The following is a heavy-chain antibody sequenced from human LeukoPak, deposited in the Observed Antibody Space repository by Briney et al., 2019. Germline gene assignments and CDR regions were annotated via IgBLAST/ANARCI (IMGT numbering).Heavy chain of an antibody. V-gene: IGHV4-39*07. CDR2: IYYSGST. J-gene: IGHJ6*03. D-gene: IGHD5-18*01. CDR3: ARRRPGSYGYYYYYMDV. CDR1: GGSISSSSYY. Sequence: SETLSLTCTVSGGSISSSSYYWGWIRQPPGEGLEWIGSIYYSGSTYYNPSLKSRVTISLDTSRNQFSLKLSSVTAADTAVYYCARRRPGSYGYYYYYMDVWGKGTTVTVSS.